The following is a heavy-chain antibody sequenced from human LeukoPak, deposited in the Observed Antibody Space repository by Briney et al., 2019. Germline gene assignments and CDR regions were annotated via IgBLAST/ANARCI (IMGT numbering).Heavy chain of an antibody. J-gene: IGHJ4*02. CDR2: MNIDGREK. CDR1: GFTFSNYW. D-gene: IGHD1-26*01. Sequence: GGSLRLSCAAPGFTFSNYWMGWVRQAPGKRPEWVANMNIDGREKYYADSVKGRFSISRDNARNSVYLQMASLRVEDTAVYYCARDPVEWELLLDYWGQGTLVTVSS. V-gene: IGHV3-7*01. CDR3: ARDPVEWELLLDY.